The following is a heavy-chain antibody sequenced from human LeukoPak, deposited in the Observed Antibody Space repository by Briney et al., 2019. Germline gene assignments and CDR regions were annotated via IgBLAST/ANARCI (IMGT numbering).Heavy chain of an antibody. D-gene: IGHD6-13*01. CDR3: ARDGGYSSSWYAFDI. CDR2: IKQDGSEK. Sequence: PGGSLRLSCAASGFTFSSYWMSWVRQAPGKGLEWVANIKQDGSEKYYVDSVKGRFTISRDNAKNSLYLQMNSLRADDTAVYYCARDGGYSSSWYAFDIWGQGTMVTVSS. CDR1: GFTFSSYW. V-gene: IGHV3-7*01. J-gene: IGHJ3*02.